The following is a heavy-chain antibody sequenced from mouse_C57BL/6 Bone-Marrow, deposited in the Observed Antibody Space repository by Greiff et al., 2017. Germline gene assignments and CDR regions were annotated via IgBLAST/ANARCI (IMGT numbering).Heavy chain of an antibody. CDR2: INPGSGGT. V-gene: IGHV1-54*01. Sequence: QVQLKQSGAELVRPGPSVKVSCKASGYAFTDYLIEWVKQRPGQGLEWIGVINPGSGGTNYNEKVKGKATMTADKYTSTAYMQLSSLKSEDSAVYFCARSKNWDAWFAYWGQGTLVTVSA. D-gene: IGHD4-1*01. J-gene: IGHJ3*01. CDR1: GYAFTDYL. CDR3: ARSKNWDAWFAY.